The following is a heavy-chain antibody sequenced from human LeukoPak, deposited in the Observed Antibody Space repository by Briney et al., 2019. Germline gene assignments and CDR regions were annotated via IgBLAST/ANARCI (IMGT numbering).Heavy chain of an antibody. V-gene: IGHV3-30-3*01. D-gene: IGHD3-10*01. J-gene: IGHJ6*03. CDR1: GFTFSSYA. CDR3: ARDTYYYGSGSYQVLDYYYMDV. CDR2: ISYDGSNK. Sequence: GRSLRLSCAASGFTFSSYAMHWVRQAPGKGLEWVAVISYDGSNKCYADSVKGRFTISRDNSKNTLYLQMNSLRAEDTAVYYCARDTYYYGSGSYQVLDYYYMDVWGKGTTVTVSS.